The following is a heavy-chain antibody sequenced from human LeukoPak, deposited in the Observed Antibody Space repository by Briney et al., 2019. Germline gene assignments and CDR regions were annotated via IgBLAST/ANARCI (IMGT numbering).Heavy chain of an antibody. J-gene: IGHJ6*03. V-gene: IGHV4-34*01. CDR3: ARAKILLSNYYYYMDV. CDR1: GGSFSGYY. Sequence: IPSETLSLTCAVYGGSFSGYYWGWIRQPPGKGLEWIGEINHSGSTNYNPSLKSRVTISVDTSKNQFSLKLSSVTAADTAVYYCARAKILLSNYYYYMDVWGKGTTVTVSS. CDR2: INHSGST. D-gene: IGHD2/OR15-2a*01.